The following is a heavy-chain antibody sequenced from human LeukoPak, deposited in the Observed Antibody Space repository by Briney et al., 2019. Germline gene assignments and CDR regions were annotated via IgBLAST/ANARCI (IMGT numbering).Heavy chain of an antibody. CDR3: ARHTYSSGKFDC. J-gene: IGHJ4*02. Sequence: GGSLRLSCTASGFTLSNYEVKWVRQAPGKGLEWVSYINSGGTTTYYADSVKGRLTISRDSAKNSVYLQMNSLRAEDTAVYYCARHTYSSGKFDCWGQGTLVTVS. CDR1: GFTLSNYE. D-gene: IGHD6-25*01. CDR2: INSGGTTT. V-gene: IGHV3-48*03.